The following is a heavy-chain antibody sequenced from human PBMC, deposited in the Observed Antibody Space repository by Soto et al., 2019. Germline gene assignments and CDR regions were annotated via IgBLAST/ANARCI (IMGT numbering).Heavy chain of an antibody. V-gene: IGHV4-61*08. D-gene: IGHD2-2*02. CDR3: ARGPHCSSTSCYRAYYYYYYMDV. CDR1: GGSISSGGYS. Sequence: PSDTLSLTCAVSGGSISSGGYSWSWIRQPPGKGLEWIGYIYYSGSTNYNPSLKSRVTISVDTSKNQFSLKLSSVTAADTAVYYCARGPHCSSTSCYRAYYYYYYMDVWGKGTTVTVSS. J-gene: IGHJ6*03. CDR2: IYYSGST.